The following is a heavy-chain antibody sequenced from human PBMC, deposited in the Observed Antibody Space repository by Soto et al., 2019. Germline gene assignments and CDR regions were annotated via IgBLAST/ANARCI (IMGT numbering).Heavy chain of an antibody. V-gene: IGHV1-46*02. CDR2: INPSGGST. D-gene: IGHD3-22*01. Sequence: SVEVCSEARGERLESRYMRWARQEHRQGLEWMGIINPSGGSTSYAQKFQGRVTMTRDTSTSTVYMELSSLRSEDTAVYYCARDSLGYSLFDYWGQALLVTVSS. CDR3: ARDSLGYSLFDY. J-gene: IGHJ4*02. CDR1: GERLESRY.